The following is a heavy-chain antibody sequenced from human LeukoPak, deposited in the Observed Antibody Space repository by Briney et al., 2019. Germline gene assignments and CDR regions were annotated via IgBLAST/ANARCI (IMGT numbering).Heavy chain of an antibody. CDR2: MNPNSGNT. CDR1: GYTFTSYD. Sequence: ASVKVSCKASGYTFTSYDINWVRQATGQGLEWMGWMNPNSGNTGYAQKFQGRVTMTRDMSTSTVYMELSSLRSEDTAVYYCARAIRRIYSSGYYYDYWGQGTLVTVSS. V-gene: IGHV1-8*02. CDR3: ARAIRRIYSSGYYYDY. D-gene: IGHD3-22*01. J-gene: IGHJ4*02.